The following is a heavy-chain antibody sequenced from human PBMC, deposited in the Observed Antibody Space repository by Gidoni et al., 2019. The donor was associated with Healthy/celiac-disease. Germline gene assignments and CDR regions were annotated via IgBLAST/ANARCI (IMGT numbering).Heavy chain of an antibody. Sequence: QVQLVQSGAEVKKPGASVKVSCKASGSTFPSYAMHWVRQAPGQRLEWMGWINAGNGNTKYSQKFQGRVTITRDTSASTAYMELSSLRSEDTAVYYCARDREVGYYYDSSGSSPDYWGQGTLVTVSS. CDR1: GSTFPSYA. CDR2: INAGNGNT. V-gene: IGHV1-3*01. D-gene: IGHD3-22*01. CDR3: ARDREVGYYYDSSGSSPDY. J-gene: IGHJ4*02.